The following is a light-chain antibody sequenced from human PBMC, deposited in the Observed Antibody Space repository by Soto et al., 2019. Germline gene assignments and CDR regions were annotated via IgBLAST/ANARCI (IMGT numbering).Light chain of an antibody. CDR2: DAS. J-gene: IGKJ5*01. CDR3: QQAYSYPVT. V-gene: IGKV1-12*01. Sequence: DLQMTQSPSSVSASVGDRVTITCRASQDISRYLTWYQQKPGEAPKLLIHDASNLQIGVPSRFSGSGSGTQFTLTITSAQPEDIATYYCQQAYSYPVTFGQGTRLEIK. CDR1: QDISRY.